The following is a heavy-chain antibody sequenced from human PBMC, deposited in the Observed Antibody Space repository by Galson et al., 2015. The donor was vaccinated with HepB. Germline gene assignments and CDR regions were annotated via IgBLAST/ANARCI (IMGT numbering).Heavy chain of an antibody. CDR3: ATESLYCSGGSCYSVAVGQNWFDP. CDR2: INAGNGNT. J-gene: IGHJ5*02. V-gene: IGHV1-3*01. CDR1: GYTFTSYA. D-gene: IGHD2-15*01. Sequence: SCKASGYTFTSYAMHWVRQAPGQRLEWMGWINAGNGNTKYSQKFQGRVTITRDTSASTAYMELSSLRSEDTAVYYCATESLYCSGGSCYSVAVGQNWFDPWGQGTLVTVSS.